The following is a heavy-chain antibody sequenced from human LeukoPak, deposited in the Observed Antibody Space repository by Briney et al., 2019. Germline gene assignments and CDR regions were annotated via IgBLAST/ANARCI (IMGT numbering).Heavy chain of an antibody. D-gene: IGHD6-13*01. J-gene: IGHJ4*02. CDR3: ARGSGAAAGFLDY. Sequence: GGSLRLSCVASRFTFSSFAMHWVRQVPGRGLEWVAVAPFDGSDKYYADSVKGRSTISRDDSMSTLYLQMNSLTTEDTAVYYCARGSGAAAGFLDYWGQGALVTVSS. CDR2: APFDGSDK. V-gene: IGHV3-30*04. CDR1: RFTFSSFA.